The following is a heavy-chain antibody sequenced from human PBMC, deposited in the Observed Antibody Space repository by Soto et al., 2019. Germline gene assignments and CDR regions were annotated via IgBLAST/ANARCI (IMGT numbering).Heavy chain of an antibody. D-gene: IGHD3-22*01. Sequence: PGGSLRLSCAASGFTFSSYSMNWVRQAPGKGLEWVSSISSSSSAIFYGDSVKGRFIISRDSAENSLYLQMNSLRAEDTAVYYCARDYDSSGFYPQTYYFEYWGQGTLVTVSS. CDR3: ARDYDSSGFYPQTYYFEY. J-gene: IGHJ4*02. CDR1: GFTFSSYS. CDR2: ISSSSSAI. V-gene: IGHV3-21*01.